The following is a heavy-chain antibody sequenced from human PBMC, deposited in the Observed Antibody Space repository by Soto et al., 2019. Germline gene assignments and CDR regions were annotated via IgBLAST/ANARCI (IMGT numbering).Heavy chain of an antibody. CDR1: GGSISSSSYY. V-gene: IGHV4-39*01. Sequence: SETLSLTCTVSGGSISSSSYYWGWIRQPPGKGLEWIGSIYYSGSTYYNPSLKSRVTISVDTSKNQFSLKLSSVTAADTAVYYFARLDGSSYINWFXPWSQGTLVTVSS. J-gene: IGHJ5*02. CDR3: ARLDGSSYINWFXP. CDR2: IYYSGST. D-gene: IGHD6-13*01.